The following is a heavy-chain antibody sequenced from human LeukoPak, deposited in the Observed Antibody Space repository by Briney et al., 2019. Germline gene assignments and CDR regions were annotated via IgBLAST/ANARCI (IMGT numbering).Heavy chain of an antibody. CDR2: IGAYNGNT. CDR1: GYTFSTSG. V-gene: IGHV1-18*01. CDR3: ARDHDYDFDC. Sequence: ASVKVSCKASGYTFSTSGVSWVRHAPGQGLEWMGWIGAYNGNTNYAQKFQGRATMTTDTSTSTAYMELRSLTSDDTAVYYCARDHDYDFDCWGQGTLVTVSS. D-gene: IGHD4-17*01. J-gene: IGHJ4*02.